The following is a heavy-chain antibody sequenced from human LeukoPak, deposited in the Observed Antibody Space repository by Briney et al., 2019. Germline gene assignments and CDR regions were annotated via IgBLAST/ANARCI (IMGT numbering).Heavy chain of an antibody. CDR3: ARDLTQFLLMDV. J-gene: IGHJ6*03. D-gene: IGHD3-3*01. CDR1: GFSVSSNF. Sequence: GGSLRLSCAASGFSVSSNFMSWVRQAPGKGLEWVSVIYSGGTTYYADSVKGRFTISRDNSKNTLSLQMNSLRAEDTAVYYCARDLTQFLLMDVWGKGTTVTVSS. V-gene: IGHV3-53*01. CDR2: IYSGGTT.